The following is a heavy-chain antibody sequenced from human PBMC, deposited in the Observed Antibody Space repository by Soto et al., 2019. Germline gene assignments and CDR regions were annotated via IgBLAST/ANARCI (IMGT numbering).Heavy chain of an antibody. D-gene: IGHD1-26*01. Sequence: PSETLSLTCTVSGGSISSSSYYWGWIRQPPGKGLEWIGSIYYSGSTYYNPSLKSRVTISVDTSKSISTAYLQWSSLKASDTALYYCALQREISLVNWFDPWGQGTLVTVSS. CDR2: IYYSGST. CDR3: ALQREISLVNWFDP. V-gene: IGHV4-39*02. CDR1: GGSISSSSYY. J-gene: IGHJ5*02.